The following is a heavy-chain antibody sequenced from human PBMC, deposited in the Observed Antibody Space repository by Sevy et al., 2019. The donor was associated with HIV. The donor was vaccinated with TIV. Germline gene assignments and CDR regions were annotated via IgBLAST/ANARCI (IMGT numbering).Heavy chain of an antibody. CDR3: ARERQEEDKSGAKFDY. J-gene: IGHJ4*02. Sequence: GGSLRLSCEVSGFNFRSYWMSWVRQAPGKGLEWVANIKHDGSEQYYLDSVKGRFTVSRDNGKNSLYLQMTSLRVDDAAVYYCARERQEEDKSGAKFDYWGRRTLVTVSS. CDR2: IKHDGSEQ. V-gene: IGHV3-7*01. CDR1: GFNFRSYW. D-gene: IGHD3-10*01.